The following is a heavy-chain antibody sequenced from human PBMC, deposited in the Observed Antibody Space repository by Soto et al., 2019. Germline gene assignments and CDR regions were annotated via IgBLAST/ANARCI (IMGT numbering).Heavy chain of an antibody. CDR2: ISHSGGT. J-gene: IGHJ4*02. V-gene: IGHV4-4*02. Sequence: SETLSLTCVVSGGSINSSYWWNWVRQPPGKGLEWIGEISHSGGTYYNPSLKSRVTISVDTSKNQFSLKLSSVTAADTAVYYCARHGMDYYDSSGYYYSPYYFDYWGQGTLVTVSS. D-gene: IGHD3-22*01. CDR3: ARHGMDYYDSSGYYYSPYYFDY. CDR1: GGSINSSYW.